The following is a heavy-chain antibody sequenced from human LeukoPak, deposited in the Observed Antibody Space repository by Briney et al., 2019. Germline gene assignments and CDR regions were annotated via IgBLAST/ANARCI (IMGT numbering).Heavy chain of an antibody. Sequence: PGGSLRLSCAASGFTFSSYWMSWVRQAPGKGLEWVANIKQDGSDKNYVDSVKGRFTISRDNSKNMVYLQMNSLRAEDAATYYCAKMQGYFDYWGQGSLVTVPS. J-gene: IGHJ4*02. V-gene: IGHV3-7*05. CDR2: IKQDGSDK. CDR3: AKMQGYFDY. CDR1: GFTFSSYW.